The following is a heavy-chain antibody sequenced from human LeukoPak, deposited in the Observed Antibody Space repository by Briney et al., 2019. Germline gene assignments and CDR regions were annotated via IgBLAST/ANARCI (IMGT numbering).Heavy chain of an antibody. CDR3: TRVQAGRSGLMDV. V-gene: IGHV3-74*03. Sequence: GGSLRLSCAVSGFSLSDYWMHWVRQAPGKGLVWVSRIGPDGSGTTYADSVKGRFTISRDKSKNTVNLQMNRLRDEDAAVYYCTRVQAGRSGLMDVWGRGTTVTVSS. CDR1: GFSLSDYW. D-gene: IGHD2-8*02. CDR2: IGPDGSGT. J-gene: IGHJ6*02.